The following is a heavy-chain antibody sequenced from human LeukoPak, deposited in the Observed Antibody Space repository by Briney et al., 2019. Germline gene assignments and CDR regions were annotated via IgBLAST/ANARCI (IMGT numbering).Heavy chain of an antibody. J-gene: IGHJ5*02. D-gene: IGHD6-19*01. V-gene: IGHV4-34*01. CDR3: ARDGGRIAVAGPSRDNWFDP. Sequence: SETLSLTCAVYGGSFSGYYWSWIRQPPGKGLEWIGEINHSGSTNYNPSLKSRVTISVDTSKNQFSLKLSSVTAADTAVYYCARDGGRIAVAGPSRDNWFDPWGQGTLVTVSS. CDR1: GGSFSGYY. CDR2: INHSGST.